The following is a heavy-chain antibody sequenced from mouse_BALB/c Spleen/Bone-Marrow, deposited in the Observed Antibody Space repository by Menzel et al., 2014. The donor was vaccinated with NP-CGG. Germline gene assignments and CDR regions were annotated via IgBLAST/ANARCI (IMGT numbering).Heavy chain of an antibody. CDR2: ISYSGST. V-gene: IGHV3-8*02. D-gene: IGHD1-1*01. CDR1: GDSITSGY. J-gene: IGHJ1*01. Sequence: EVKLVESGPSLVKPSQTLSLTCSVTGDSITSGYWNWIRKFPGNKLEYMGYISYSGSTYYSPSLKSRISITRDTSKNQYYLQLNSVTTEDTATYYCARYYYVSSPYWYFDVWGAGTTVTVSS. CDR3: ARYYYVSSPYWYFDV.